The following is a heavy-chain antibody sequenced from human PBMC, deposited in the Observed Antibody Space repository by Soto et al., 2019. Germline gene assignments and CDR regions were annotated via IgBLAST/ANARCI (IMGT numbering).Heavy chain of an antibody. J-gene: IGHJ6*02. V-gene: IGHV4-31*03. D-gene: IGHD3-3*02. CDR2: IYGSGGSGST. CDR1: GDSITSGGYY. Sequence: ASETLSLTCTVTGDSITSGGYYWSWIRQHPGKGLEWLGYIYGSGGSGSTLYNPSLKSRITLSVDTSKNQFSLKLSSVTAADTAVYYCARHRIFGVVRGMDVWGQGTTVTVSS. CDR3: ARHRIFGVVRGMDV.